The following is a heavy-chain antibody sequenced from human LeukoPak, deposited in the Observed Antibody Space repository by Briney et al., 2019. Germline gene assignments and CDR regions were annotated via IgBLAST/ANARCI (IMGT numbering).Heavy chain of an antibody. CDR3: AKLSGNPVWAYYFDY. Sequence: GSLRLSFAASGFTFSSYWMSWVRQAPGRGLEWVAFIRYDGSNKYYADSVKGRFTISRDNSKNTLYLQMNSLRAEDTAVYYCAKLSGNPVWAYYFDYWGQGTLVTVSS. J-gene: IGHJ4*02. CDR2: IRYDGSNK. CDR1: GFTFSSYW. V-gene: IGHV3-30*02. D-gene: IGHD3-16*01.